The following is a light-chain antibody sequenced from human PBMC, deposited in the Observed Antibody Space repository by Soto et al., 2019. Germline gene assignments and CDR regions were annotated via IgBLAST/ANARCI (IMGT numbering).Light chain of an antibody. Sequence: DIQMTQSPSTLSASVGDRVTITCRASQSFSTWLAWYQQKPGKPPKLLIYDASALKRGVPSRFSGSGSGPEFTLTISSLQPEDFATYYCQQANSFPLTFGQGTRLEIK. J-gene: IGKJ5*01. CDR1: QSFSTW. CDR2: DAS. V-gene: IGKV1-5*01. CDR3: QQANSFPLT.